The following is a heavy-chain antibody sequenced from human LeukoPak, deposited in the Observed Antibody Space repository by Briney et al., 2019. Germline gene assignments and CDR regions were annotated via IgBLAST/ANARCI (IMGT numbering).Heavy chain of an antibody. CDR1: GFTFSSYA. D-gene: IGHD1-7*01. CDR3: AKSMVLELPFYFNY. J-gene: IGHJ4*02. V-gene: IGHV3-23*01. CDR2: ISGSGGST. Sequence: QAGGSLRLSCAASGFTFSSYAMSWVRQAPGEGLEWVSAISGSGGSTYYADSVKGRFTISRDNSKNTLYLQMNSLRAEDTAVYYCAKSMVLELPFYFNYWGQGTLVTVSS.